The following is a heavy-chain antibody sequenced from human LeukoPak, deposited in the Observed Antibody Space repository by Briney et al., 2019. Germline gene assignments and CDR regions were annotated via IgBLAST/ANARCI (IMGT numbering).Heavy chain of an antibody. CDR3: ARVLGSYAVDY. CDR2: ISKSDNTK. V-gene: IGHV3-11*01. D-gene: IGHD3-10*01. CDR1: GFSFSDYY. J-gene: IGHJ4*02. Sequence: KPGGSLRLSCAASGFSFSDYYMSWIRRAPGKGLEWVSFISKSDNTKEYADSVRGRFTISRDNTKNSLYLQMNSLRIEDTAVYHCARVLGSYAVDYWGQGTLATVSS.